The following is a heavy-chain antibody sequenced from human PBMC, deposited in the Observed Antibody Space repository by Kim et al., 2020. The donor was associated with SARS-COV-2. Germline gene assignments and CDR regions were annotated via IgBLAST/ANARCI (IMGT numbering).Heavy chain of an antibody. CDR1: GFIFTDHW. V-gene: IGHV3-74*01. Sequence: GGSLRLSCEASGFIFTDHWMHWLRQTPGRGLVWVSDVSTDGSVTNYADSVGGQFTISRDNAKNTVYLQMNSLTAEDTAVYFCVRGTTGWSGIDYWGQGTL. CDR2: VSTDGSVT. J-gene: IGHJ4*02. D-gene: IGHD6-19*01. CDR3: VRGTTGWSGIDY.